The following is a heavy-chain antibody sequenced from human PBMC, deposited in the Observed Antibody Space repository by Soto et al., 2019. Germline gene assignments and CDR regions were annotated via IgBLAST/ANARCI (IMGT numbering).Heavy chain of an antibody. CDR1: GGSISSYY. CDR2: IYYSGST. CDR3: ARVDRYYYYMDV. J-gene: IGHJ6*03. V-gene: IGHV4-59*01. Sequence: SETLSLTCTVSGGSISSYYWSWIRQPPGKGLEWIGYIYYSGSTNYNPSLKSRVTISVDTSKNQFSLKLSSVTAADTAVYYCARVDRYYYYMDVWGKGTTVTVSS. D-gene: IGHD2-2*03.